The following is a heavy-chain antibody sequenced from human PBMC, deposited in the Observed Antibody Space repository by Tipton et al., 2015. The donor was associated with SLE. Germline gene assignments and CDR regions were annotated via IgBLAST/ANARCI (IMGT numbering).Heavy chain of an antibody. CDR2: VGTTADR. D-gene: IGHD3-3*01. J-gene: IGHJ4*02. CDR3: ARSPVDYWNGYSA. V-gene: IGHV3-13*01. CDR1: GFTFSRYD. Sequence: SLRLSCAASGFTFSRYDMHRVRQVTGRGLEWISAVGTTADRYYSDSVKGRFTVSRDNSKNSLYLQMNGLRAEDTAVYYCARSPVDYWNGYSAWGQGTLVAVSS.